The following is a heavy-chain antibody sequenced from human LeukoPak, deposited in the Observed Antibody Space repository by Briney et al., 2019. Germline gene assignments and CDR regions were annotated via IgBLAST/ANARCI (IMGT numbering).Heavy chain of an antibody. CDR1: GGSISSGGYY. D-gene: IGHD6-19*01. V-gene: IGHV4-31*03. J-gene: IGHJ4*02. CDR2: IYYSGST. CDR3: AREVIAVAGVFDY. Sequence: SQTLSLTCTVSGGSISSGGYYWSWIRQHPGKGLEWIGYIYYSGSTYYNPSLKSRVTISVDTSKNQFSLKLSSVTAADTAVYYCAREVIAVAGVFDYWGQGTLVTVSS.